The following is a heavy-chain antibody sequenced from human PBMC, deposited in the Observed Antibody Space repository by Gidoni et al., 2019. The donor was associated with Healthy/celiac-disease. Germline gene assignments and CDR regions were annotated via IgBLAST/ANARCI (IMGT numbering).Heavy chain of an antibody. CDR1: GFSLSTSGVG. CDR2: IYWDDDK. CDR3: AHRGVVGAFDY. J-gene: IGHJ4*02. Sequence: QITLKESGPTLVKPTQTLRLTCTFSGFSLSTSGVGVGWIRQPPGKALEWLALIYWDDDKRYSPSLKSRLTITKDTSKNQVALTMTNMDPVDTATYYCAHRGVVGAFDYWGQGTLVTVSS. V-gene: IGHV2-5*02. D-gene: IGHD2-21*01.